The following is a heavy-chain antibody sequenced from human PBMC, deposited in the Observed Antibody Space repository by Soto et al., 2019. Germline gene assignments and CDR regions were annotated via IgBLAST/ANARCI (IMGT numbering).Heavy chain of an antibody. CDR3: ARVLSSSWKGDAFDI. J-gene: IGHJ3*02. CDR2: IYYSGST. D-gene: IGHD6-13*01. CDR1: CGSIISGGYY. V-gene: IGHV4-31*03. Sequence: KASETVSLTCTFSCGSIISGGYYWSWIRQHPGKGLEWIGYIYYSGSTYYNPSLKSRVTISVDTSKNQFSLKLSSVTAADTAVYYCARVLSSSWKGDAFDIWGQGTMVT.